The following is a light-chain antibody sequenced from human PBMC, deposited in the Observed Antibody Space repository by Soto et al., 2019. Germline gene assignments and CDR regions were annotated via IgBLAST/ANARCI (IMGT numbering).Light chain of an antibody. CDR3: QQRARWPMP. CDR1: QSVSTF. V-gene: IGKV3-11*01. Sequence: EVVLTQSPATLSMSPGERATLSCRVSQSVSTFVAWYQHKPGQAPRPVIYDTFKRAPGVPDRFSGGGSGTDFSLTISSLEPEDFAVYYCQQRARWPMPFGQGTRLELK. CDR2: DTF. J-gene: IGKJ5*01.